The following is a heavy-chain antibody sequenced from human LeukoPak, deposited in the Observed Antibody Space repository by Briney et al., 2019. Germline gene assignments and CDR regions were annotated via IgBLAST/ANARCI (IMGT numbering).Heavy chain of an antibody. CDR3: ARVGPYSGSYFSGGFDP. CDR2: INPSGGST. D-gene: IGHD1-26*01. CDR1: GYTFTSYY. J-gene: IGHJ5*02. Sequence: ASVKVSRKASGYTFTSYYMHWVRQAPGQGLEWMGIINPSGGSTSYAQKFQGRVTMTRDMSTSTVYMELSSLRSEDTAVYYCARVGPYSGSYFSGGFDPWGQGTLVTVSS. V-gene: IGHV1-46*01.